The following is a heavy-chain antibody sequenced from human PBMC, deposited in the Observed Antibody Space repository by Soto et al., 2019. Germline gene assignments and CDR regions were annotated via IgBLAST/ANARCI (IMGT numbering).Heavy chain of an antibody. CDR2: ISGGGGST. D-gene: IGHD1-26*01. CDR1: GFTFSTYA. CDR3: AKVSLGALTFTDYYYYGLDV. J-gene: IGHJ6*02. Sequence: GGSLRLSCAASGFTFSTYAMNWVRQAPGKGLEWVSAISGGGGSTYYADSVKGRVTISRDNSKNTLYLQMNSLRAEDTAVYYCAKVSLGALTFTDYYYYGLDVWGHGTTVTVSS. V-gene: IGHV3-23*01.